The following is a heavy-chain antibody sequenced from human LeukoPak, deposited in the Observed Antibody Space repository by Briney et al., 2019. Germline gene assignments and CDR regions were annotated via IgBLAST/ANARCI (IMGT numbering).Heavy chain of an antibody. CDR3: VKGSARPAYYYYMDV. D-gene: IGHD6-6*01. V-gene: IGHV3-9*03. Sequence: DPGGSLRLCCAASGFTFDAYAMHWVRQVPGKGLEWVSGISWNSGSIGYADSVKGRFTISRDNAKNSLYLQMNSLRAEDMALYYCVKGSARPAYYYYMDVWGKGTTVTVSS. CDR2: ISWNSGSI. J-gene: IGHJ6*03. CDR1: GFTFDAYA.